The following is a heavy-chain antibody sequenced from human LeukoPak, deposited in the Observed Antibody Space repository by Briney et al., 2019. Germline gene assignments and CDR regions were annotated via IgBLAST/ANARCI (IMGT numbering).Heavy chain of an antibody. CDR3: ARPLSSGSYAY. CDR1: GFTFSSNA. Sequence: PGGSLRLPCAASGFTFSSNAMHWVRQAPGKGLEWVALISYDGSNKYYADSVKGRFTISRDNSKNTLYLQMNSLRAEDTAVYYCARPLSSGSYAYWGQGTLVTVSS. CDR2: ISYDGSNK. D-gene: IGHD1-26*01. V-gene: IGHV3-30*04. J-gene: IGHJ4*02.